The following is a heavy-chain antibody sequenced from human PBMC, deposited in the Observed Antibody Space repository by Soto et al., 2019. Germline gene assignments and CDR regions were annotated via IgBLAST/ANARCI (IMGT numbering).Heavy chain of an antibody. V-gene: IGHV2-70*04. CDR1: GFSLSTTGMR. CDR3: ARSAYSSSTGGYYYGVDV. J-gene: IGHJ6*02. CDR2: IDWDDDK. D-gene: IGHD6-6*01. Sequence: SGPTLVNPTQTLTLTCTFSGFSLSTTGMRVSWIRQPPGKALEWLARIDWDDDKFYSKSLKTRLTISKDTSKNQVVLTMTNMDPVDTATFYCARSAYSSSTGGYYYGVDVWGQGTTVTVSS.